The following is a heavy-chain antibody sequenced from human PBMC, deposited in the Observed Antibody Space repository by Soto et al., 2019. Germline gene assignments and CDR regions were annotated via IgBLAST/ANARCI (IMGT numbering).Heavy chain of an antibody. CDR1: GYPVTAYY. J-gene: IGHJ3*02. CDR2: INPATGAA. CDR3: AKGGGVGVAGSAAFDM. Sequence: QLHLVQSGAVVKKPGASVTVSCSASGYPVTAYYMHWVRQAPGRGLEWMGGINPATGAAKYTQTFRGRVTMPRDTSTGTVFMKLGGLTSEDTAVFYWAKGGGVGVAGSAAFDMWGQGTLVTVSS. V-gene: IGHV1-2*02. D-gene: IGHD3-3*01.